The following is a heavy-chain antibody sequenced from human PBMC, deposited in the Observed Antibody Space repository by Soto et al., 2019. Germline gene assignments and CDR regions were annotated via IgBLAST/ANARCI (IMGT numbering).Heavy chain of an antibody. V-gene: IGHV3-23*01. J-gene: IGHJ6*03. CDR2: ISGSGGST. CDR3: AKYSPELVPHYYYYMDV. CDR1: GFTFSSYA. Sequence: GGSLRLSCAASGFTFSSYAMSWVRQAPGKGLEWVSAISGSGGSTYYADSVKGRFTISRDNSKSTLYLQMNSLRAEDTAVYYCAKYSPELVPHYYYYMDVWGKGTTVTVSS. D-gene: IGHD6-6*01.